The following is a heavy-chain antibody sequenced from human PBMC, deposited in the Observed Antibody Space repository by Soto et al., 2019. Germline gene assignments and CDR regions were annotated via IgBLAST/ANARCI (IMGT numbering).Heavy chain of an antibody. D-gene: IGHD3-10*01. CDR2: INPYSGGA. CDR1: GYTFTGYF. J-gene: IGHJ5*02. V-gene: IGHV1-2*02. Sequence: ASVKVSCKASGYTFTGYFMHWVRQAPGQGLEWMGWINPYSGGADYAQSFQGRVTMTRDTSISAVYMELSRLRFDDTAVYYCARVIRGAYYNSPLDTWGQGTVVTVSS. CDR3: ARVIRGAYYNSPLDT.